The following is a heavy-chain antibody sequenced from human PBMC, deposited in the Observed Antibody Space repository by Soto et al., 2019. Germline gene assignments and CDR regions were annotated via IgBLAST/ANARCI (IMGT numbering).Heavy chain of an antibody. V-gene: IGHV4-59*01. CDR1: GGSISSYY. D-gene: IGHD6-19*01. CDR3: AGHLMAGYFDY. CDR2: IYYSGST. J-gene: IGHJ4*02. Sequence: SETLSLTCTVSGGSISSYYWSWIRQPPGKGLEWIGYIYYSGSTNCNPSLKSRVTISVDTSKNQFSLKLSSVTAADTAVYYCAGHLMAGYFDYWRQGTLVTVSS.